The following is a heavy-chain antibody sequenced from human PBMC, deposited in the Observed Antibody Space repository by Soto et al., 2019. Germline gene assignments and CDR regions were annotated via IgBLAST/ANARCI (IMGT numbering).Heavy chain of an antibody. J-gene: IGHJ4*02. D-gene: IGHD3-10*01. Sequence: QMQLVQSGPEVKKPGTSVKVSCKASGFTFTSSAVQWVRQARGQRLEWIGCIVVGSGNTNYAQKFQERVTITRDMSTSTAYMELSSLRSEDTAVYYCAAGSGSYYIGYFDYWGQGTLVTVSS. CDR1: GFTFTSSA. CDR3: AAGSGSYYIGYFDY. CDR2: IVVGSGNT. V-gene: IGHV1-58*01.